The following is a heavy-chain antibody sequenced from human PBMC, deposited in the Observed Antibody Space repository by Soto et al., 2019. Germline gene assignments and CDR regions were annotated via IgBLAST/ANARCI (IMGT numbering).Heavy chain of an antibody. CDR1: GFTFSNAW. D-gene: IGHD2-2*01. CDR3: TTGYCSSTSCYAGGGQYYYYYMDV. CDR2: IKSKTDGGTT. J-gene: IGHJ6*03. Sequence: EVQLVESGGGLVKPGGSLRLSCAASGFTFSNAWMSWVRQAPGKGLEWVGRIKSKTDGGTTDYAAPVKGGFTISRDDSKNTLYLQMNSLKTEDTAVYYCTTGYCSSTSCYAGGGQYYYYYMDVWGKGTTVTVSS. V-gene: IGHV3-15*01.